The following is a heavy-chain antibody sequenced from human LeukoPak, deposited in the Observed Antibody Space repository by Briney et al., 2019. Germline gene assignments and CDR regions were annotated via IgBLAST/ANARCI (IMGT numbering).Heavy chain of an antibody. D-gene: IGHD2-21*02. Sequence: GGSLRLSCAASTFSFSEYPMGWVRQAPGKGLEWVSVIYSGGSTYYADSVKGRFTISRDSSKNTLYLQMNSLRAEDTAVYYCARDHCGGDCYINSYYYGMDVWGQGTTVTVSS. J-gene: IGHJ6*02. CDR1: TFSFSEYP. CDR2: IYSGGST. CDR3: ARDHCGGDCYINSYYYGMDV. V-gene: IGHV3-66*01.